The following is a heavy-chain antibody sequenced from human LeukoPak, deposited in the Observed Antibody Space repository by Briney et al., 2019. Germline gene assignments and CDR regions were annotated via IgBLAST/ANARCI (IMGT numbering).Heavy chain of an antibody. Sequence: ASVKVSCKASGYTFTDWYMHWVRQAPGQGLEWMGWINPNSGGTNYAQKFQNRDTMTRDTSISTAYMELSSLRFDDTAIYYCISEGYWGQGSLVIVSS. CDR3: ISEGY. V-gene: IGHV1-2*02. J-gene: IGHJ4*02. CDR2: INPNSGGT. CDR1: GYTFTDWY.